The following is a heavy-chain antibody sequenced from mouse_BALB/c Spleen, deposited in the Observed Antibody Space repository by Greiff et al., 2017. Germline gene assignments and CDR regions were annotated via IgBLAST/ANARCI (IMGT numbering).Heavy chain of an antibody. V-gene: IGHV5-9-4*01. J-gene: IGHJ3*01. Sequence: EVKLVESGGGLVKPGGSLKLSCAASGFTFSSYAMSWVRQSPEKRLEWVAEISSGGSYTYYPDTVTGRFTISRDNAKNTLYLQMSSLRSEDTAMYYCARQGNYYDYNRAWFAYWGQGTLVTVSA. D-gene: IGHD2-4*01. CDR1: GFTFSSYA. CDR2: ISSGGSYT. CDR3: ARQGNYYDYNRAWFAY.